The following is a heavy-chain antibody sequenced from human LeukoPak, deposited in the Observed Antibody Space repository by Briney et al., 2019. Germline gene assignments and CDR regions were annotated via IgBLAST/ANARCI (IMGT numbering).Heavy chain of an antibody. V-gene: IGHV4-59*08. Sequence: KPSETLSLTCTVSGGSISSYYWSCIRQPAGKGLERIGDIHYSGSTKYNPSLKSRVTISVDTSKNQFSLKLSSVTAADTAVYYCARWYSSGWAFDYWGQGTLVTVSS. J-gene: IGHJ4*02. CDR3: ARWYSSGWAFDY. CDR2: IHYSGST. D-gene: IGHD6-19*01. CDR1: GGSISSYY.